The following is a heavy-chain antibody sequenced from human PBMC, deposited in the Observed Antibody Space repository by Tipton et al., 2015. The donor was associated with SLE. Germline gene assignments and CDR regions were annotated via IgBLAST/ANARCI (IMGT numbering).Heavy chain of an antibody. CDR3: AREFLNPVTTVHYYFDL. V-gene: IGHV4-59*11. CDR2: MYYAGSA. D-gene: IGHD4-11*01. Sequence: TLSLTCTVSGASISSHFWSWIRQPPGKGLEWIGYMYYAGSANYNPSLKSRVTISLDTSKNHFSLKLISVTAADTAVYYCAREFLNPVTTVHYYFDLWGRGTLVTVSS. J-gene: IGHJ2*01. CDR1: GASISSHF.